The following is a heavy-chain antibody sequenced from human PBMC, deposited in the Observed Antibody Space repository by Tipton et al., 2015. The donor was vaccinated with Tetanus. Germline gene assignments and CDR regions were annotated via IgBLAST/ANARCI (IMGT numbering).Heavy chain of an antibody. Sequence: SLRLSCAASGFTFSSYAMHWVRQAPGKGLEWVANIKQDGSEKYYVDSVKGRFTISRDNAKNSLYLQMNSLRAEDTAVYYCARGLDYCTNGVCYWGSFDYWGQGTLVTVSS. D-gene: IGHD2-8*01. V-gene: IGHV3-7*01. CDR1: GFTFSSYA. CDR3: ARGLDYCTNGVCYWGSFDY. CDR2: IKQDGSEK. J-gene: IGHJ4*02.